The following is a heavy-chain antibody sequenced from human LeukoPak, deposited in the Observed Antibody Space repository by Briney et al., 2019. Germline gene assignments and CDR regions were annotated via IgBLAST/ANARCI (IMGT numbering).Heavy chain of an antibody. V-gene: IGHV3-48*02. CDR3: ARVGCTGGSCRPYHYYGMDV. D-gene: IGHD2-15*01. CDR2: ISGGGTVI. CDR1: GFAFSDFS. Sequence: GGSLRLSCAASGFAFSDFSMNWVRQAPGKGLEWLSYISGGGTVIYYADSVKGRFTVSRDNARTSLYLQMNSLRDEDSAVYYCARVGCTGGSCRPYHYYGMDVWGQGTTVTVSS. J-gene: IGHJ6*02.